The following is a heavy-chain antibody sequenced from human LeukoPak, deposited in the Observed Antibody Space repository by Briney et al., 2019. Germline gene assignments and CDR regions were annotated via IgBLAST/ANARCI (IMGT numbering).Heavy chain of an antibody. CDR3: AKVAAAAGN. J-gene: IGHJ4*02. D-gene: IGHD6-13*01. Sequence: GGSLGLSCAASGFTFTSYSMNWVRQAPGRGLEWVSTISGGGGSTYYADSVKGRFTISRDNSKNTLYLQVNSLRAEDTAVYYCAKVAAAAGNWGQGTLVTVSS. CDR1: GFTFTSYS. V-gene: IGHV3-23*01. CDR2: ISGGGGST.